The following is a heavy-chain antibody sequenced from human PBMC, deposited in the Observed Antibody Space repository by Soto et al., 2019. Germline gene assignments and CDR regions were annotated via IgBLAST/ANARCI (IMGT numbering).Heavy chain of an antibody. Sequence: QVQLQESGPGLVKPSGTLCLTCAVSGGSISSSNWWSWVRQPPGKGLEWIGEIYHSGSTNYNPSLKSRVTISVDKSKNQFSLKLSSVIAADTAVYYCIGGRAIFGVVPKAALDYWGQGTLVTVSS. CDR1: GGSISSSNW. J-gene: IGHJ4*02. D-gene: IGHD3-3*01. V-gene: IGHV4-4*02. CDR3: IGGRAIFGVVPKAALDY. CDR2: IYHSGST.